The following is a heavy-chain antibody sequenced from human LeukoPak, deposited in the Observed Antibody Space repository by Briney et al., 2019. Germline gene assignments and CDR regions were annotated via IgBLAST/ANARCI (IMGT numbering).Heavy chain of an antibody. CDR2: IYHSGST. J-gene: IGHJ4*02. Sequence: SETLSLTCAVSGGSISSSNWWSWVRQPPGKGLEWIGEIYHSGSTNYNPSLKSRVTISVDKSKNQFPLKLSSVTAADTAVYYCARDDVYYYGSGSSRSLNYWGQGTLVTVSS. CDR1: GGSISSSNW. CDR3: ARDDVYYYGSGSSRSLNY. D-gene: IGHD3-10*01. V-gene: IGHV4-4*02.